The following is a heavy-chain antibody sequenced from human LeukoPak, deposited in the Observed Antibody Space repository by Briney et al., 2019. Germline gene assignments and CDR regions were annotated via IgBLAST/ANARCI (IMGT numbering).Heavy chain of an antibody. J-gene: IGHJ3*02. CDR1: GFTFSSYG. Sequence: QPGRSLRLSCAASGFTFSSYGMHWVRQAPGKGLEWVAVIWYDGCNKYYADSVEGRFTISRDNSKNTLYLQMNSLRAEDTAVYYCAKDTTGGAFDIWGQGTMVTVSS. D-gene: IGHD4-17*01. V-gene: IGHV3-33*06. CDR2: IWYDGCNK. CDR3: AKDTTGGAFDI.